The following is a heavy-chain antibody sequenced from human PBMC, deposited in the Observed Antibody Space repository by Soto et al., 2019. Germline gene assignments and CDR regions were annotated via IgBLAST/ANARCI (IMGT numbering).Heavy chain of an antibody. CDR1: GYTFSNFW. CDR3: ARSPRSSPYFDY. D-gene: IGHD6-13*01. V-gene: IGHV5-51*01. J-gene: IGHJ4*02. Sequence: PGESLKISWQCSGYTFSNFWIGGVRQLPGRGLEGMGIIYPGDQETRYSPSFHGKVTISADKSLNPAYLQWNSLEASDAAFYFCARSPRSSPYFDYWGQGALVTVSS. CDR2: IYPGDQET.